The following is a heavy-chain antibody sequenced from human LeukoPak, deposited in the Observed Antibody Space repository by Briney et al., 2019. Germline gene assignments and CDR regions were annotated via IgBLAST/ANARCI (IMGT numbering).Heavy chain of an antibody. CDR1: GYSISSGYY. J-gene: IGHJ4*02. D-gene: IGHD6-13*01. CDR3: ARDSSSFVDY. V-gene: IGHV4-38-2*02. Sequence: PSETLSLTCTVSGYSISSGYYWGWIRQPPGKGLEWIGNINYSGNTYYTSSLKSRVTISVDTSKNQFSLKLSSVTAADTAVYYCARDSSSFVDYWGQGTLVTVSS. CDR2: INYSGNT.